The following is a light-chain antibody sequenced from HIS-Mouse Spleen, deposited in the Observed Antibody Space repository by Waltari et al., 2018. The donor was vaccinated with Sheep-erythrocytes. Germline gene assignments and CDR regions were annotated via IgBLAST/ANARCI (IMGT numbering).Light chain of an antibody. CDR1: SSDVGSYNL. V-gene: IGLV2-23*01. J-gene: IGLJ3*02. Sequence: QSALTQPASVSGSPGQSITIPCPGPSSDVGSYNLVSWYQQPPGKAPKLMIYEGSKRPSGVSNRFSGSKSGNTASLTISGLQAEDEADYYCCSYAGSSTPWVFGGGTKLTVL. CDR3: CSYAGSSTPWV. CDR2: EGS.